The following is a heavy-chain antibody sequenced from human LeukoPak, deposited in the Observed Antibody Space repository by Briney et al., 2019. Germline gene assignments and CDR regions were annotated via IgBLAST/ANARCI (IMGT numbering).Heavy chain of an antibody. Sequence: PGGSLRLSCAASGFTFSSYAMSWVRQAPGKGLEWVSAISGSGGSTYYADSVKGRFTISRDNSKNTLYLQMNSLRAEDTAVYYCAKGQGDSYGYNYYYGMDVWGQGTTVTVSS. CDR2: ISGSGGST. V-gene: IGHV3-23*01. J-gene: IGHJ6*02. CDR1: GFTFSSYA. CDR3: AKGQGDSYGYNYYYGMDV. D-gene: IGHD5-18*01.